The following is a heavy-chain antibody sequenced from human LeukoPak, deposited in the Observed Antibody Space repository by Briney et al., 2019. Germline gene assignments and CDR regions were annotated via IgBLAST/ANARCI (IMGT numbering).Heavy chain of an antibody. CDR2: IYYRGST. CDR1: GGSISRGVYY. Sequence: SQTLSLTCTVSGGSISRGVYYWSWIRQPPGKRLEWIGYIYYRGSTYYNPSLKSRVTISVDTSKNQFSLKLSSVTAADTAVYYCARAKSGGYSYGYYFDYWGQGTLVTVSS. CDR3: ARAKSGGYSYGYYFDY. J-gene: IGHJ4*02. V-gene: IGHV4-30-4*08. D-gene: IGHD5-18*01.